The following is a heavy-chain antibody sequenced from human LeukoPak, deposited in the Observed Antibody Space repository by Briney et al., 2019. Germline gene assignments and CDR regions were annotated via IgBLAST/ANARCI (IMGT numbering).Heavy chain of an antibody. J-gene: IGHJ4*02. CDR3: ARDWYDSSGYATLSDY. Sequence: ASVTVSCKASGYTFTGYYMHWVRQAPGQGLEWMGWINPNSGGTNYAQKFQGRVTMARDTSISTAYMELSRLRSDDTAVYYCARDWYDSSGYATLSDYWGQGTLVTVSS. D-gene: IGHD3-22*01. CDR2: INPNSGGT. V-gene: IGHV1-2*02. CDR1: GYTFTGYY.